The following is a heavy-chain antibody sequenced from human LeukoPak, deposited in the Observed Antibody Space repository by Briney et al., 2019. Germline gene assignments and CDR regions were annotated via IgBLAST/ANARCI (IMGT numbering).Heavy chain of an antibody. D-gene: IGHD6-19*01. CDR2: VDPEDGET. CDR3: AHTGYSSGWVFR. Sequence: EATVKISCKVSVYTFTDYYMHWVQQAPGKGLEWMGLVDPEDGETIYAEKFQGRVTITADTSTDTAYMERSSLRSEDTAVYYCAHTGYSSGWVFRCGQGTLVTVSS. CDR1: VYTFTDYY. V-gene: IGHV1-69-2*01. J-gene: IGHJ4*02.